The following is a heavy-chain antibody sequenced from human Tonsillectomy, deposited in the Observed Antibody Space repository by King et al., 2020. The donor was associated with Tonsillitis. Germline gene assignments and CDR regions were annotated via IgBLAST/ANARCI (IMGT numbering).Heavy chain of an antibody. Sequence: VQLVESGGGVVQPGGSLRLSCAASGFTFSSYSMHWVRQAPGKGLEWVAFIRYDGSNKYYADSVKGRFTISRDNSKNTLYLQMNSLRAEDTAVYYCAKDPASYSSGWYWYFDYWGQGTLVTVSS. D-gene: IGHD6-19*01. CDR2: IRYDGSNK. CDR1: GFTFSSYS. V-gene: IGHV3-30*02. J-gene: IGHJ4*02. CDR3: AKDPASYSSGWYWYFDY.